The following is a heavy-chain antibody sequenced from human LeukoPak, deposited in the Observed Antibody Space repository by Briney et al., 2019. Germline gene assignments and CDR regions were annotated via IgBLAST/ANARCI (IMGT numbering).Heavy chain of an antibody. Sequence: SVKVSCKASGGTFSSYAISWVRQAPGQGLEWMGGIIPIFGTANYAQKFQGRVTITADESTSTAYMELSSLRSEDTAVYYCATDLKLGYCSGGSCAAVRHNWFDPWGQGTLVTVSS. CDR2: IIPIFGTA. J-gene: IGHJ5*02. CDR1: GGTFSSYA. CDR3: ATDLKLGYCSGGSCAAVRHNWFDP. V-gene: IGHV1-69*13. D-gene: IGHD2-15*01.